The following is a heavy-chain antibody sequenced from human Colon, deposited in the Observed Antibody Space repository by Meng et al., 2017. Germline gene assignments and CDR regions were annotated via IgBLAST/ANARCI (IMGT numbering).Heavy chain of an antibody. V-gene: IGHV4-4*02. J-gene: IGHJ4*02. CDR1: GDSISSYIW. Sequence: QVQRTGPGLGRVTPSGTLTLTCTVSGDSISSYIWWSWVRQPAGKGLEWIGEVYHRSATNYTPSLKRRVFISVACSKHLISLLLSSVTAAATSVYYCGRDQGRQLINHWGQGTLVTVSS. CDR2: VYHRSAT. CDR3: GRDQGRQLINH. D-gene: IGHD1-1*01.